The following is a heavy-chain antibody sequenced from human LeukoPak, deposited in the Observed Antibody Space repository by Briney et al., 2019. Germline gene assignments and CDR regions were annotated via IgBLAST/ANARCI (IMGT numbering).Heavy chain of an antibody. Sequence: TSETLSLTCTVSGGSISSGSYYWSWIRQPAGKGLEWIGRIYTSGSTNYNPSLKSRVTISVDTSKNQFSLKLSSVTAADTAVYYCARDKTSNYFDYWGQGTLVTVSS. CDR2: IYTSGST. CDR3: ARDKTSNYFDY. J-gene: IGHJ4*02. CDR1: GGSISSGSYY. V-gene: IGHV4-61*02.